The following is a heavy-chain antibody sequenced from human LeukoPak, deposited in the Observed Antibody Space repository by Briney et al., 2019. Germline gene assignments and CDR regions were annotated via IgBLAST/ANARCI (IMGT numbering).Heavy chain of an antibody. D-gene: IGHD1-20*01. Sequence: GGSLRLSCAASGFIFNDAWMTWVRQAPGKGLEWVSGVSGSGSSTYYADSVKGRFTISRDNSKNTLYLQMNSLRAEDTAIYYCAKDSYNWNYVDYWGQGTLVTVSS. CDR1: GFIFNDAW. J-gene: IGHJ4*02. V-gene: IGHV3-23*01. CDR3: AKDSYNWNYVDY. CDR2: VSGSGSST.